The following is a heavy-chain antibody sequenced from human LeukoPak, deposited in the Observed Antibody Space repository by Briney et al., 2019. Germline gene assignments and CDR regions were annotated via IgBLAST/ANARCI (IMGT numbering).Heavy chain of an antibody. Sequence: GGSLRLSCAASGFTFSSYAMSWVRQAPGKGLEWVSAISGSGGSTYHADSVKGRFTISRDNSKNTLYLQMNSLRAEDAAVYYCARMGGIAAASSNEYFQHWGQGTLVTVSS. V-gene: IGHV3-23*01. CDR1: GFTFSSYA. D-gene: IGHD6-13*01. J-gene: IGHJ1*01. CDR3: ARMGGIAAASSNEYFQH. CDR2: ISGSGGST.